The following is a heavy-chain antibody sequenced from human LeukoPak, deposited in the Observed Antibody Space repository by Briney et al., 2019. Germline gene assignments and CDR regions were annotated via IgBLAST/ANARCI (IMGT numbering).Heavy chain of an antibody. CDR2: INSDGSST. Sequence: GGSLRLSCAASGFTFSNYWMHWVRQAPGKGLVWVSRINSDGSSTNYADSVKGRFTISRDNAKNSLYLQMNSLRAEDTAVYYCAREGGPEGSGYDPANDAFDIWGQGTMVTVSS. V-gene: IGHV3-74*01. D-gene: IGHD5-12*01. CDR1: GFTFSNYW. J-gene: IGHJ3*02. CDR3: AREGGPEGSGYDPANDAFDI.